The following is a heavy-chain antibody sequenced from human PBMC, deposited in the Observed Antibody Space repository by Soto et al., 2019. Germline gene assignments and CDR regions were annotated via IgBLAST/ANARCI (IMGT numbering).Heavy chain of an antibody. Sequence: QVQLQESGPGLVKPSQTLSLTCTVSGGSINSGDYYWSWIRQPPGKGLEWIGYIYYSGSTYYNPSLKSRVSISADTSKYQCSLKLSSVTAADTAVYYCATAMGLVTVTTSWFDPWGQGFLVTVSS. V-gene: IGHV4-30-4*01. CDR1: GGSINSGDYY. CDR2: IYYSGST. D-gene: IGHD4-17*01. CDR3: ATAMGLVTVTTSWFDP. J-gene: IGHJ5*02.